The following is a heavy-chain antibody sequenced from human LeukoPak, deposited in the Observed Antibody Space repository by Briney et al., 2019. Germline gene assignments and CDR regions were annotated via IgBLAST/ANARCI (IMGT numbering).Heavy chain of an antibody. Sequence: GGSLSLSCAASGFTFSSYAMHWVRQAPGKGLEWVAVISYDGSNKYYADSVKGRFTISRDNSKNTLYLHMNSLRAEDTAVYYCARVAVAGHFDYWGQGTLVTVSS. V-gene: IGHV3-30*04. J-gene: IGHJ4*02. CDR1: GFTFSSYA. CDR3: ARVAVAGHFDY. D-gene: IGHD6-19*01. CDR2: ISYDGSNK.